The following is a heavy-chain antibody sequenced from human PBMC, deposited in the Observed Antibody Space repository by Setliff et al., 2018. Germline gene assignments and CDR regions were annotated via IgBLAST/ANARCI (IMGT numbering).Heavy chain of an antibody. CDR3: ARHRVGNSGYAIPILDF. CDR2: IHPSNSNI. CDR1: GYSFTDYW. Sequence: PGESLKISCKASGYSFTDYWIAWVRQMPGKGLEWMGIIHPSNSNIKYSPSFEAQITFSVDKSVTTAYLQWSSLKASDTAIYYCARHRVGNSGYAIPILDFWGQGALVTVSS. V-gene: IGHV5-51*01. D-gene: IGHD5-12*01. J-gene: IGHJ4*02.